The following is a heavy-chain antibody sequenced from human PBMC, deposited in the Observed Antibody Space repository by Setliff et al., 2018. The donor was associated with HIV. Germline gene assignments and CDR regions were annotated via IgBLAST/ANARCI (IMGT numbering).Heavy chain of an antibody. D-gene: IGHD3-16*01. J-gene: IGHJ4*02. CDR1: GGSISSITHY. CDR3: ARIFGFTTASYARGNDY. CDR2: VYYTGTT. V-gene: IGHV4-39*01. Sequence: SETLSLTCTVSGGSISSITHYWGWFRQPPGKGLECIGTVYYTGTTYYNSSLESRVTVSVDTSRNQFSLKLYSVTAADTAVYYCARIFGFTTASYARGNDYWGRGTLVTVSS.